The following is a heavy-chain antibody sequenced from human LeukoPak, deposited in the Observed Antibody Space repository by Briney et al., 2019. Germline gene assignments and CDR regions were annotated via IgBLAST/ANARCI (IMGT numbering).Heavy chain of an antibody. V-gene: IGHV1-18*04. CDR3: ARDSSVAGSFDS. J-gene: IGHJ4*02. CDR2: ISAYNGNT. Sequence: PGASMKVSCKASGYTFTNYGISWVRQAPGQGLEWMAWISAYNGNTNYAQKFQDRVTMTTDTSTSTAPMELRSLTSDDTAVYYCARDSSVAGSFDSWGQGTLVTVSS. D-gene: IGHD6-19*01. CDR1: GYTFTNYG.